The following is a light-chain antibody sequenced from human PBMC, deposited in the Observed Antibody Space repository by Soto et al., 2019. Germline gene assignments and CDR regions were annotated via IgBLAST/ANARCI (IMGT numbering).Light chain of an antibody. CDR3: QQSYSTPRT. Sequence: DIQMTQSPSSLSASVGDRVTITCRASQSISTYLNWYQQKVGKAPKLLIYAASSLQRGVPSRFSGSGSGTDFTLTISSLQREDFATYYCQQSYSTPRTFGQGTKLEIK. CDR2: AAS. J-gene: IGKJ2*02. CDR1: QSISTY. V-gene: IGKV1-39*01.